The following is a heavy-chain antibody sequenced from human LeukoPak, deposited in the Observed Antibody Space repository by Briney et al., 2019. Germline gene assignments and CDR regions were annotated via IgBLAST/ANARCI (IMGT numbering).Heavy chain of an antibody. J-gene: IGHJ5*02. Sequence: GASVKVSCKASGGTFSSYAISWVRQAPGQGLEWMGRIIPILGIAIYAQKFQGRVTITADKSTSTAYMELSSLRSEDTAVYYRASSQGDFDWPYNWFDPWGQGTLVTVSS. CDR3: ASSQGDFDWPYNWFDP. CDR2: IIPILGIA. D-gene: IGHD3-9*01. CDR1: GGTFSSYA. V-gene: IGHV1-69*04.